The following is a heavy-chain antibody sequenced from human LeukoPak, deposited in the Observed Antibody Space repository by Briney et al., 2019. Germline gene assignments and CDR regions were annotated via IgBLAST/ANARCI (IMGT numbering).Heavy chain of an antibody. J-gene: IGHJ4*02. CDR2: ITANGGRT. CDR3: AKDEKPDGRWNIDH. Sequence: PGGSLRLSCAASGFIFSGYTMNWGRQAPGKGLEWVSGITANGGRTYYAGSVKGRFTISRDNSKNTVWLQMVSLRAEDMAVYYCAKDEKPDGRWNIDHWGQGTLVTVSS. V-gene: IGHV3-23*01. D-gene: IGHD1/OR15-1a*01. CDR1: GFIFSGYT.